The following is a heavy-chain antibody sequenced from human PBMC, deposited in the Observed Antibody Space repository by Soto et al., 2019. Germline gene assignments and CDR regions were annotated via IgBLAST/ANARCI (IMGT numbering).Heavy chain of an antibody. V-gene: IGHV1-69*13. CDR1: GGTFSSYS. CDR3: ARDHSTSSYSWFDP. J-gene: IGHJ5*02. CDR2: IIPIFGTA. Sequence: ASVKVSCKTSGGTFSSYSITWVRQAPGQGLEWMGGIIPIFGTANYAQKFQGRVTITADESTSTAYMELSSLRSEDMALYYCARDHSTSSYSWFDPWGQGTLVTVSS. D-gene: IGHD6-6*01.